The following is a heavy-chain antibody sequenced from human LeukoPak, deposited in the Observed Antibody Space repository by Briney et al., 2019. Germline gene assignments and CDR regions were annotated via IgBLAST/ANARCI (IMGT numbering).Heavy chain of an antibody. Sequence: SVKVSCKASGGTFSSYAISWVRQAPGQGLEWMGGIIPIFGTANYAQKFQGRVTITADESTSTAYMELSSLRSEDTAVYYCARGVSGSGYYYVNGYFDYWGQGTLVTVSS. D-gene: IGHD3-22*01. CDR1: GGTFSSYA. V-gene: IGHV1-69*13. J-gene: IGHJ4*02. CDR3: ARGVSGSGYYYVNGYFDY. CDR2: IIPIFGTA.